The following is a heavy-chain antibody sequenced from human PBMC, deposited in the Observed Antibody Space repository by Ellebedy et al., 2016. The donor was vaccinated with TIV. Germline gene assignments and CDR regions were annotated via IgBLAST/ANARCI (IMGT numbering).Heavy chain of an antibody. CDR3: ARRRAAAALGYWHFDV. Sequence: GESLKISCAASGFTFSDYYMTWIRQAPGKGLEWISYISSSSAYINYADSVKGRFTISRDNAKNTLHLQMNSLRGEDTAVYYCARRRAAAALGYWHFDVWGRGTLVTVSS. D-gene: IGHD6-13*01. V-gene: IGHV3-11*06. CDR2: ISSSSAYI. CDR1: GFTFSDYY. J-gene: IGHJ2*01.